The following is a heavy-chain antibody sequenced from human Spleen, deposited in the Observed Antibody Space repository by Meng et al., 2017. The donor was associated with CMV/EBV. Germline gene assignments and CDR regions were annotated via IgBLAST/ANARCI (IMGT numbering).Heavy chain of an antibody. D-gene: IGHD1-26*01. J-gene: IGHJ4*02. CDR1: GFTFDDYT. V-gene: IGHV3-15*01. CDR2: IKSKTDGGTT. CDR3: STELRWELPDFDY. Sequence: GESLKISCAASGFTFDDYTMHWVRQGPGKGLEWVGRIKSKTDGGTTDYAAPVKGRFTISRDDSKNTLYLQMDSLKTEDTAVYYCSTELRWELPDFDYWGQGTLVTVSS.